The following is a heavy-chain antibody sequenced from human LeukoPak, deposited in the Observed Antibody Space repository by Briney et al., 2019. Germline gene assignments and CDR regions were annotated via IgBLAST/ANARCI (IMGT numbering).Heavy chain of an antibody. CDR1: QFSFSSNW. D-gene: IGHD1-14*01. Sequence: GGSLRLCCVVAQFSFSSNWRSWGRQAPGKGLEWVASIKKDGNDYYVESVQGRFTVSRDNAKSSMYLQMNSLRAEDTAVYYCAAYRVNLDYWGQGTLVTVSS. J-gene: IGHJ4*02. V-gene: IGHV3-7*01. CDR2: IKKDGND. CDR3: AAYRVNLDY.